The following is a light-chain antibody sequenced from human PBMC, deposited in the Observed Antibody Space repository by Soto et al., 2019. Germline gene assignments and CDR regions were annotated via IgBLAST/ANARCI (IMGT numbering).Light chain of an antibody. CDR1: QSVRSNN. CDR2: DAS. V-gene: IGKV3-20*01. CDR3: QQYENFKP. Sequence: EIVLTQSPGTLSLSPGERVTLSCRASQSVRSNNLAWYQQKIGQAPRLLIYDASRRATGIPDRFSGSGSGTDFTLTISRLEPEDFAVYYCQQYENFKPFGQGTKVEIK. J-gene: IGKJ1*01.